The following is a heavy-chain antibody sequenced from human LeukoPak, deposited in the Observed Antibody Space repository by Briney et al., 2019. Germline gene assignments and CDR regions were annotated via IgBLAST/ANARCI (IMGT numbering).Heavy chain of an antibody. CDR1: GFTFSSYA. Sequence: GRSLRLSCAASGFTFSSYAMHWVRQAPGKGLEWVAVISYDGSNKYYADSVKGRFTISGDNSKNTLYLQMNSLRAEDTAVYYCARADAYGYSYGLLDYYGMDVWGQGTTVTVSS. J-gene: IGHJ6*02. CDR2: ISYDGSNK. CDR3: ARADAYGYSYGLLDYYGMDV. D-gene: IGHD5-18*01. V-gene: IGHV3-30-3*01.